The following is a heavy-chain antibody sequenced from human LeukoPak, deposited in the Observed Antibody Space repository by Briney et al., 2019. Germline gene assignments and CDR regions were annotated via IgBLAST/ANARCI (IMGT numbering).Heavy chain of an antibody. V-gene: IGHV1-2*02. D-gene: IGHD3-22*01. Sequence: ASVKVSCKASGYTFTGYYMHWVRQAPGQGLGWMGWINPNSGGTNYAQKFQGRVTMTRDTSISTAYMELSRLRSDDTAVYYCARARDYYDSSGPIDYWGQGTLVTVSS. CDR1: GYTFTGYY. CDR2: INPNSGGT. CDR3: ARARDYYDSSGPIDY. J-gene: IGHJ4*02.